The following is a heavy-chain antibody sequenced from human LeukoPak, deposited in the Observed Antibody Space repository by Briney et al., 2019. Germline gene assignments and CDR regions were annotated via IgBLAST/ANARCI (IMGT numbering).Heavy chain of an antibody. CDR3: ARGDWNYGRTDY. D-gene: IGHD1-7*01. Sequence: ASVKVSCKASGYTFTSYGISWVQQAPGQGLEWMGWITYNGNTNYAQKLQGRVTMTTDTSTSTAYMDLRSLRSDDTAVYYCARGDWNYGRTDYWGQGTLVTVSS. CDR2: ITYNGNT. V-gene: IGHV1-18*01. J-gene: IGHJ4*02. CDR1: GYTFTSYG.